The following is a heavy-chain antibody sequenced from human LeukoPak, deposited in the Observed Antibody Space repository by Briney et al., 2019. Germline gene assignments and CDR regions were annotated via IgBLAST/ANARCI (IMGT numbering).Heavy chain of an antibody. CDR2: IYHSGST. CDR1: GYSISSGYY. D-gene: IGHD6-13*01. Sequence: SGTLSLTCTVSGYSISSGYYWGWIRQPPGKGLEWIGSIYHSGSTYYNPSLKSRVTISVDTSKNQFSLKLSSVTAADTAAYYCARVGAAAGLQDYWGQGTLVTVSS. V-gene: IGHV4-38-2*02. CDR3: ARVGAAAGLQDY. J-gene: IGHJ4*02.